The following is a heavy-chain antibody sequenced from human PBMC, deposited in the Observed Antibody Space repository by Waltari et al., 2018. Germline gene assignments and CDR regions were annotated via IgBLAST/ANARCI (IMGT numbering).Heavy chain of an antibody. CDR1: GFTLVGDA. J-gene: IGHJ4*02. D-gene: IGHD3-10*01. CDR3: VKGGWGFGAFYEQH. V-gene: IGHV3-9*01. CDR2: IGWNSGAI. Sequence: EVQLVASGGGLVQPGRSLRVSCVGPGFTLVGDARYGVRQRPGKGLGWVSGIGWNSGAIGYADSVRGRFSTYRDNAKKSLYLQMGRLRPEDTALYYCVKGGWGFGAFYEQHWGQGIQVTVSS.